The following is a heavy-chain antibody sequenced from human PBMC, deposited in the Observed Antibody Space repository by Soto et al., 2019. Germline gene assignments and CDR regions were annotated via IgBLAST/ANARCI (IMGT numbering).Heavy chain of an antibody. V-gene: IGHV4-61*05. CDR1: GGSISSSSYY. CDR3: ASSSSTGNWFEP. CDR2: IYYSGST. J-gene: IGHJ5*02. Sequence: SETLSLTCTVSGGSISSSSYYWGWIRRPPGKGLEWIGYIYYSGSTNYNPSLKSRVTISVDTSKNQFSLKLSSVTAADTAVYYCASSSSTGNWFEPWGQGTLVTVSS. D-gene: IGHD6-6*01.